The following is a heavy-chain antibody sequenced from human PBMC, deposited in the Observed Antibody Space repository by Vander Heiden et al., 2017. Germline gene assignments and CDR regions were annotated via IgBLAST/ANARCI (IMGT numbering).Heavy chain of an antibody. Sequence: QLQLQESGPGLVKPSETLSLTCTVSGGSISSSTYYWGWIRQPPGKGLEWIGSIYYSGTIYYNPSLQSRVTISVDTSKNQFSLSLTSVTVADTAVYYCARLRSMGFWSGIDYWGQGTLVTVSS. CDR1: GGSISSSTYY. CDR2: IYYSGTI. D-gene: IGHD3-3*01. CDR3: ARLRSMGFWSGIDY. V-gene: IGHV4-39*01. J-gene: IGHJ4*02.